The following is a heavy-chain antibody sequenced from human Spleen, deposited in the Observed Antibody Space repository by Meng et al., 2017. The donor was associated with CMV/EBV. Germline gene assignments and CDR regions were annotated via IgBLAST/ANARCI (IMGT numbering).Heavy chain of an antibody. CDR3: ARNYDFWSGYSSYYYYGMDV. CDR1: GYTFTDFY. Sequence: ASVKVSCKSSGYTFTDFYIHWVRQAPGQGLEWMGWINPNSGGTNYAQKFQGRVTMTRDTSISTAYMELSRLRSDDTAVYYCARNYDFWSGYSSYYYYGMDVWGQGTTVTVSS. J-gene: IGHJ6*02. CDR2: INPNSGGT. V-gene: IGHV1-2*02. D-gene: IGHD3-3*01.